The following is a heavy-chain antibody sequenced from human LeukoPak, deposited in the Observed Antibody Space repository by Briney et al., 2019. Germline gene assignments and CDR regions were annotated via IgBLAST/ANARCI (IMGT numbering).Heavy chain of an antibody. V-gene: IGHV1-69*04. CDR1: GGTFSSYA. CDR3: ARDNGRYYYDSSGYSFDY. D-gene: IGHD3-22*01. CDR2: IIPILGIA. Sequence: SVKVSCKASGGTFSSYAISWVRQAPGQGLEWMGRIIPILGIANYAQKFQGRVTITTDKSTSTAYMELSSLRSEDTAVYYCARDNGRYYYDSSGYSFDYWGQGTLVTVSS. J-gene: IGHJ4*02.